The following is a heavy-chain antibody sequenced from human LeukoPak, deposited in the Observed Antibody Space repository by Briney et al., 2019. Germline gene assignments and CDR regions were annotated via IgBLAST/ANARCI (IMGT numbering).Heavy chain of an antibody. V-gene: IGHV3-23*01. CDR1: GFTFSSYA. CDR2: ISGSGSSA. D-gene: IGHD2-2*01. CDR3: AKGATSCSSTSCPDVFDI. J-gene: IGHJ3*02. Sequence: GGSLRLSCAASGFTFSSYAMTWVRQAPGEGLQWVSDISGSGSSAYYADSVRGRFTISRDNSKNTLYLQMNSLRAEDTAVYYCAKGATSCSSTSCPDVFDIWGQGTMVTVSS.